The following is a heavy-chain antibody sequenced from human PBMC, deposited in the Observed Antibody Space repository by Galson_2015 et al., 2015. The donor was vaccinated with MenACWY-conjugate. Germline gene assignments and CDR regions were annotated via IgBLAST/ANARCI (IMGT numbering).Heavy chain of an antibody. CDR1: GFTFSTYW. Sequence: SLRLSCAASGFTFSTYWMHWVRQAPGKGLVWVSRINSDGRSTSYADSVKGRVTISRDNAKNTLYLQMNSPRAEDTAVYYCARLGGNYRTTSHFDYWGQGTLVTVSS. J-gene: IGHJ4*02. CDR3: ARLGGNYRTTSHFDY. CDR2: INSDGRST. V-gene: IGHV3-74*01. D-gene: IGHD1-26*01.